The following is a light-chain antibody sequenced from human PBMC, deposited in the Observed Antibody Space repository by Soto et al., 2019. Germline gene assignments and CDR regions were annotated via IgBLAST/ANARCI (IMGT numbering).Light chain of an antibody. V-gene: IGKV3-20*01. CDR1: QSVTDSS. J-gene: IGKJ2*01. CDR3: QHYGSSSYT. CDR2: GAF. Sequence: EVVLTQSPGTLSLSPGERANLSCRASQSVTDSSVAWYQQKPGQAPSLLISGAFNGAAGIPDRFSGSGSGTDFTLTISGLQPEDFAVYYCQHYGSSSYTFGQGTKVEIK.